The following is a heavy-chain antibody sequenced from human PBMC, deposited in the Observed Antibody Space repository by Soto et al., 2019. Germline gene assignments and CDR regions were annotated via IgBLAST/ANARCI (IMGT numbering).Heavy chain of an antibody. V-gene: IGHV3-23*04. CDR1: GFIFSNYV. D-gene: IGHD1-26*01. Sequence: EVQLVDSGGGLVQPGGSLRLSCAASGFIFSNYVMSWVRQAPGKGLEWVSSISDSGGTSYYADSVKGRFTISRDNSKNTPYLQMNSLRAEDTAIYYCAKRPRALLTFDYWGQGTLVTVSS. J-gene: IGHJ4*02. CDR3: AKRPRALLTFDY. CDR2: ISDSGGTS.